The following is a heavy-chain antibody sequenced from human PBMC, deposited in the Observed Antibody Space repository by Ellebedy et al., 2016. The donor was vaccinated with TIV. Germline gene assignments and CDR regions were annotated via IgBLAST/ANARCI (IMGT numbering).Heavy chain of an antibody. CDR2: ISDSGGAT. Sequence: GESLKISXAASGFTFSTYAMSWVRQAPGKGLEWVSVISDSGGATHYADSVKGRFTISRDNSKNTLYLQMNSLSVDDTAVYYCAKGPRVTMLTVAPENWFDPWGQGTLVTVSS. J-gene: IGHJ5*02. CDR1: GFTFSTYA. CDR3: AKGPRVTMLTVAPENWFDP. D-gene: IGHD3-10*02. V-gene: IGHV3-23*01.